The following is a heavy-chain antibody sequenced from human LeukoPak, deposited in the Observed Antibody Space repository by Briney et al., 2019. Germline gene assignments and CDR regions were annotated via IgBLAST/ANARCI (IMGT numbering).Heavy chain of an antibody. CDR1: GFIFSTYW. D-gene: IGHD1-26*01. CDR2: INTDGSNT. V-gene: IGHV3-74*01. CDR3: ARDLVGATGDF. Sequence: GGSLKLSCAASGFIFSTYWMHWVRQAPGKGLVWVSRINTDGSNTFYADSVKGRFTISRDNARNMVYLQVNSLRAEDTALYYCARDLVGATGDFWGQGTLVTVSS. J-gene: IGHJ4*02.